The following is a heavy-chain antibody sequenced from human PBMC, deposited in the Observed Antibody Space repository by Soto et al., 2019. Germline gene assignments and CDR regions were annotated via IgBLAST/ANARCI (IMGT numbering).Heavy chain of an antibody. CDR1: GFTVSSNY. V-gene: IGHV3-66*04. CDR2: IYSGGST. Sequence: GGSLRLSCAASGFTVSSNYMSWVRQAPGKGLEWVSVIYSGGSTYYADSVKGRFTISRDNSKNTLYLQMNSLRAEDTAVYYCARPEYSSSSWFDYWGQGTLVTVSS. CDR3: ARPEYSSSSWFDY. J-gene: IGHJ4*02. D-gene: IGHD6-6*01.